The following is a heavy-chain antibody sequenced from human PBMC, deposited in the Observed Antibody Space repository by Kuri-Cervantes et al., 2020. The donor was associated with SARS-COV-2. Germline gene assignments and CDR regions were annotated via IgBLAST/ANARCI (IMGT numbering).Heavy chain of an antibody. CDR3: ARGLSTNRPRY. V-gene: IGHV3-7*01. Sequence: GGSLRLSCAASGFTLSSDWMTWVRQAPGKGLEWVADIKEEGSEKYYVDSAKGRFTISRDNAKNSLLLQMNSLRAEDTAVYYCARGLSTNRPRYWGQGTLVTVSS. CDR1: GFTLSSDW. J-gene: IGHJ4*02. D-gene: IGHD2-8*01. CDR2: IKEEGSEK.